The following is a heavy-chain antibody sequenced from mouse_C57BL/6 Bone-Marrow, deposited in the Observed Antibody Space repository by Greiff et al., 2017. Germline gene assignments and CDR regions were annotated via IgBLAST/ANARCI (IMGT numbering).Heavy chain of an antibody. Sequence: QVQLQQPGAELVKPGASVKLSCKASGYTFTSYWMQWVKQRPGQGLEWIGEIDPSDSYTNYNQKFKGKATLTVDTSSSTAYMQLSSLTSEDSAVYDCARLGYGSSWGYFDVWGTGTTVTVSS. CDR3: ARLGYGSSWGYFDV. CDR1: GYTFTSYW. D-gene: IGHD1-1*01. J-gene: IGHJ1*03. CDR2: IDPSDSYT. V-gene: IGHV1-50*01.